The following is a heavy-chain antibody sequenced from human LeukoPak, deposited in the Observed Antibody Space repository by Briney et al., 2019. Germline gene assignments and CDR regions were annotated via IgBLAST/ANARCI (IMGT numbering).Heavy chain of an antibody. CDR3: ARERMGRYAFDI. CDR1: GYTFTGYY. V-gene: IGHV1-2*02. J-gene: IGHJ3*02. Sequence: GASVKVSCKASGYTFTGYYMHWVRQAPGQGLEWMGWINPNSGGTNYAQKFRGRVTMTRDTSISTAYMELSRLRSDDTAVYYCARERMGRYAFDIWGQGTMVTVSS. CDR2: INPNSGGT. D-gene: IGHD3-16*01.